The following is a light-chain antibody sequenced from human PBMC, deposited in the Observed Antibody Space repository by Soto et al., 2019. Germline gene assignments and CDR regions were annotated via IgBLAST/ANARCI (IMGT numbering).Light chain of an antibody. CDR2: DVS. J-gene: IGLJ1*01. CDR3: CSYTNTRTYV. V-gene: IGLV2-14*03. CDR1: SSDVGAYNY. Sequence: QSALTQPASVSGSPGQSITISCTGTSSDVGAYNYVSWYQQHPGKAPKVMIYDVSNRPSGVSNRFSGSKSGNTASLTVSGLQAEDEADYYCCSYTNTRTYVFGTGTRSPS.